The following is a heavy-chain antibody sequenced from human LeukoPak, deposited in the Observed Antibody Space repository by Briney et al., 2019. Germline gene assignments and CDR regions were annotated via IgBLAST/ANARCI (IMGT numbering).Heavy chain of an antibody. CDR3: ARVIAVAGINWFDP. Sequence: SETLSLTCTVSGGSISSYYWSWIRQPPGKGLEWIGYIYYSGSTNYNPSLKSRVTISVDTSKNQFSLKLSSVTAADTAVYYCARVIAVAGINWFDPWGQGILVTVSS. CDR2: IYYSGST. CDR1: GGSISSYY. D-gene: IGHD6-19*01. J-gene: IGHJ5*02. V-gene: IGHV4-59*01.